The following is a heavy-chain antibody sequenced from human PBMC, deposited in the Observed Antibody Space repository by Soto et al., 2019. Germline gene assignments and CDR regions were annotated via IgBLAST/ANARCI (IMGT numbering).Heavy chain of an antibody. V-gene: IGHV3-30*18. D-gene: IGHD4-4*01. CDR2: ISRDGNNK. J-gene: IGHJ4*02. CDR1: GFTFRFYG. Sequence: QVQLVESGGGVVQPGRSLRLSCATSGFTFRFYGMHWVRQAPGKGLEWVAIISRDGNNKDYGDSVKGRFTISRDNSKNTLYLQMNSLRGEDTAVYYCAKDAYTPIRTTAHDSGGLDHWGRGTLVTVSS. CDR3: AKDAYTPIRTTAHDSGGLDH.